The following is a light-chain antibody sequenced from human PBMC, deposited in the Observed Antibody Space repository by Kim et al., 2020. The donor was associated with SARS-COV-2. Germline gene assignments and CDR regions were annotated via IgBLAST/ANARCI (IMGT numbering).Light chain of an antibody. Sequence: ASVGDRVTITCRASQSISSYLNWYQQKPGTAPKLLIYAASSLQSGVPSRFSGSGSGTDLTLTISSLEPEYFATYYCQQSYSTPWTFGQGTKVDIK. CDR2: AAS. CDR1: QSISSY. J-gene: IGKJ1*01. V-gene: IGKV1-39*01. CDR3: QQSYSTPWT.